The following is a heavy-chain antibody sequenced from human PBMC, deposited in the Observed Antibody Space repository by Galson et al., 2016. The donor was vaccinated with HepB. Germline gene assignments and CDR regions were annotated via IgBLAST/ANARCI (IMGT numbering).Heavy chain of an antibody. CDR1: GFTFSSYG. V-gene: IGHV3-30*03. J-gene: IGHJ4*02. CDR2: ISNDGSNK. Sequence: SLRLSCAASGFTFSSYGMHWARQAPGKGLEWVAVISNDGSNKYYADFVKGRFTISRDNSKNTLYLQMDSLRVEDTALYYCARDWGQDQPIDYWGQGTLVTVSS. D-gene: IGHD2-2*01. CDR3: ARDWGQDQPIDY.